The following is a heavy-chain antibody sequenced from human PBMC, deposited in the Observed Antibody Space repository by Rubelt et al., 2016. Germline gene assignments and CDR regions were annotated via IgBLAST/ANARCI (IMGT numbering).Heavy chain of an antibody. V-gene: IGHV4-38-2*02. CDR2: IYHDGTT. J-gene: IGHJ4*02. Sequence: QVQLQESGPGLVKPSETLSLTCTVSGLYISNGYFWAWIRQPPGKGLEWIGRIYHDGTTYYNPSLSSRVSVSVDTSNNQFSLNMKSLSAADTATYYCARMGRHYFDYWGQGILVTVSS. CDR1: GLYISNGYF. D-gene: IGHD5-24*01. CDR3: ARMGRHYFDY.